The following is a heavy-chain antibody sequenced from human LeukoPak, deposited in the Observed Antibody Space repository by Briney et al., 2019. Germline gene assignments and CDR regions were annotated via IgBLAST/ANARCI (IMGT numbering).Heavy chain of an antibody. CDR1: GYTFTSYG. D-gene: IGHD3-9*01. V-gene: IGHV1-18*01. CDR3: ARLGSSGYDILTGYYLFDY. Sequence: ASVKVSCKASGYTFTSYGISWVRQAPGQGLEWMGWISAYNGNTNYAQKLQGGVTMTTDTSTSTAYMELRSLRSDDTAVYYCARLGSSGYDILTGYYLFDYWGQGTLVTVSS. J-gene: IGHJ4*02. CDR2: ISAYNGNT.